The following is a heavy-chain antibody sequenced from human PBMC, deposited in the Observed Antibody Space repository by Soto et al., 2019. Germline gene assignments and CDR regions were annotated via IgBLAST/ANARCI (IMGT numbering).Heavy chain of an antibody. V-gene: IGHV3-23*01. Sequence: GGSLRLSCAASGFTFSSYAMSWVRQAPGKGLEWVSAISGSGGSTYYADSVKGQFNISRDNSKNTLYLQMNSLRAEDTAVYYCAKDGQATVTAIYYYYMDVWGKGTTVTVSS. CDR3: AKDGQATVTAIYYYYMDV. CDR2: ISGSGGST. J-gene: IGHJ6*03. D-gene: IGHD4-17*01. CDR1: GFTFSSYA.